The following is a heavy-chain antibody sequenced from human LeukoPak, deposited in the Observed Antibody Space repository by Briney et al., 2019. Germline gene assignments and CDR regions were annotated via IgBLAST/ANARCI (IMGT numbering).Heavy chain of an antibody. V-gene: IGHV3-30*02. J-gene: IGHJ4*02. CDR1: GFTFSSYG. CDR3: AKVGGDYGTQYFDY. Sequence: PGGSLRLSCAASGFTFSSYGMHWVRQAPGKGLEWVAFIRYDGSNKYYADSVKGRFTISRDNSKNTLYLQMNSLRAEDTAVYYCAKVGGDYGTQYFDYWGQGTLVTVSS. CDR2: IRYDGSNK. D-gene: IGHD4-17*01.